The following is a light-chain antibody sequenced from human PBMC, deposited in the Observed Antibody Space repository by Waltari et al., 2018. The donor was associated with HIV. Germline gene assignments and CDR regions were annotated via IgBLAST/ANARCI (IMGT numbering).Light chain of an antibody. CDR3: HQYGNSPLT. Sequence: EIVLTQSPGTLSLSPGERATLSCRASQSVSSSYLAWYQQKPGQAPRLLIYGASNRATGIPDRFSGSGSGTDFTLTISRLEPEEFAVYYCHQYGNSPLTFGGGTKVEIK. J-gene: IGKJ4*01. CDR1: QSVSSSY. V-gene: IGKV3-20*01. CDR2: GAS.